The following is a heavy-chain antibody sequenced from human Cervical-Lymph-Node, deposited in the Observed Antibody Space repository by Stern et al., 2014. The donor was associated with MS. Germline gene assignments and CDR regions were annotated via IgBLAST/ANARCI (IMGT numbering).Heavy chain of an antibody. CDR1: GFSFSRYA. J-gene: IGHJ4*02. CDR3: ASAYSSSHYYFDY. V-gene: IGHV3-33*01. CDR2: IWYDGSNP. Sequence: MQLVESGGGVVQTGRSLRLSCAASGFSFSRYAMHWVRQAPGKGLEWVALIWYDGSNPYYADSVTGRFTISRDNFKNTLYLQRNSLRAEDTAVYYCASAYSSSHYYFDYWGQGTLVTVSS. D-gene: IGHD6-13*01.